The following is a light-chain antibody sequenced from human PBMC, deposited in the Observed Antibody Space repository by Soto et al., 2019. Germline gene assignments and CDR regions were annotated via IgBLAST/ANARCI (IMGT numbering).Light chain of an antibody. CDR2: GAS. J-gene: IGKJ2*01. CDR3: QQYNSWPWGGT. V-gene: IGKV3-15*01. CDR1: QSVSSN. Sequence: EIVMTQSPATLSVSPGERATLSCRASQSVSSNLAWYQQKPGQAPRLLIYGASTRATGIPARFSGSGSGTEFTLTISSLQSEDFAVYYCQQYNSWPWGGTFGQGTKLEIK.